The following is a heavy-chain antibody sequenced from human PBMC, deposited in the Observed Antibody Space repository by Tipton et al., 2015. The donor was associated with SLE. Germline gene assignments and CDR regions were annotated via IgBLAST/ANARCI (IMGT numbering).Heavy chain of an antibody. CDR2: IRYDGRNK. J-gene: IGHJ4*02. Sequence: SLRLSCAASGFTFSNYGMHWVRQAPGKGLEWVGVIRYDGRNKYYADSVKGRFTISRDNYKNTLYLQMNSLRGEDTAVYYCAKDMVATILGPFDYWGQGTLVTVSS. CDR3: AKDMVATILGPFDY. D-gene: IGHD5-12*01. CDR1: GFTFSNYG. V-gene: IGHV3-30*02.